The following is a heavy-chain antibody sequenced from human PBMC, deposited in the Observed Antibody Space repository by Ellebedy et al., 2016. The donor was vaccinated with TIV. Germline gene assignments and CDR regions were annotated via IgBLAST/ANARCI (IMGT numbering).Heavy chain of an antibody. J-gene: IGHJ4*02. CDR1: GFSFSSYW. V-gene: IGHV3-7*01. D-gene: IGHD1-26*01. CDR2: IKQDGSEK. Sequence: GESLKISCAASGFSFSSYWMSWVRQAPGKGPEWVANIKQDGSEKYCVDSVKGRFTISRDNAKNSLYLQMNSLRAEDTAVYYCARDKVVGATYFDYWGQGTLVTVSS. CDR3: ARDKVVGATYFDY.